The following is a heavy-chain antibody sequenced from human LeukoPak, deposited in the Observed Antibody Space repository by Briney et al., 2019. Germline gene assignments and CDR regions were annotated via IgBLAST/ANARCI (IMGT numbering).Heavy chain of an antibody. J-gene: IGHJ6*02. V-gene: IGHV3-30-3*01. CDR1: GFTFSSYW. CDR3: ATSQLRSMGHYRKVEKYYYYGMDV. D-gene: IGHD2-2*01. Sequence: PGGSLRLSCAASGFTFSSYWMSWVRQAPGKGLEWVAVISYDGSNKYYADSVKGRFTISRDNSKNTLYLQMNSLRAEDTAVYYCATSQLRSMGHYRKVEKYYYYGMDVWGQGTTVTVSS. CDR2: ISYDGSNK.